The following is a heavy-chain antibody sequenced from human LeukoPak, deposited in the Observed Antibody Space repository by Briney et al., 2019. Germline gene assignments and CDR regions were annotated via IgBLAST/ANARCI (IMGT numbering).Heavy chain of an antibody. Sequence: GGSLRLSCAASGFTFSSYAMHWVRQAPGKGLEWVALISYDGTNKYYADSVKGRFTTSRDNSKNTLYLHMNSLRAEDTAVYYCAKVGDNWDFDYWGQGTLVTVSS. CDR1: GFTFSSYA. CDR2: ISYDGTNK. D-gene: IGHD3-16*01. J-gene: IGHJ4*02. CDR3: AKVGDNWDFDY. V-gene: IGHV3-30*18.